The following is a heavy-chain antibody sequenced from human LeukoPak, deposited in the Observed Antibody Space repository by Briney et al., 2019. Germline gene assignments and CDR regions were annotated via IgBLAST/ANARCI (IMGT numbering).Heavy chain of an antibody. V-gene: IGHV3-30*18. J-gene: IGHJ4*02. CDR1: GFTFSSYG. D-gene: IGHD5-18*01. CDR3: AKGVDTAMVKANYFDY. Sequence: GGSLRLSCAASGFTFSSYGMHWVRQAPGKGLEWVAVISYDGSNKYYADSVKGRFTISRDNSKNTLYLQMNSLRAEDTAVYYCAKGVDTAMVKANYFDYWGQGTLVTVSS. CDR2: ISYDGSNK.